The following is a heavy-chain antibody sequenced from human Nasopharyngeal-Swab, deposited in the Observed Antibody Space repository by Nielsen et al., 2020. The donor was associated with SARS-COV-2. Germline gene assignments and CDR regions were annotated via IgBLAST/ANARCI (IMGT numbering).Heavy chain of an antibody. CDR3: ARDAGDSGSSADY. J-gene: IGHJ4*02. Sequence: SETLSLTCTVSGGSISSSSYYWGWIRQPPGKGLEWIGSIYYSGSTYYNPSLKSRVTISVDTSKNQFSLKLSSVTAADTAVYYCARDAGDSGSSADYWGQGTLVTVSS. CDR2: IYYSGST. CDR1: GGSISSSSYY. V-gene: IGHV4-39*02. D-gene: IGHD1-26*01.